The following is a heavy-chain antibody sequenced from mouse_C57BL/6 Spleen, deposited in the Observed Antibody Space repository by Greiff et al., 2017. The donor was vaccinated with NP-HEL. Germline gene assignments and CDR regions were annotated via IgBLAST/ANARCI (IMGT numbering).Heavy chain of an antibody. CDR3: TRDRGYYVYAMDY. CDR2: ISSGGDYI. Sequence: EVKVVESGEGLVKPGGSLKLSCAASGFTFSSYAMSWVRQTPEKRLEWVAYISSGGDYIYYADTVKGRFTISRDNARNTLYLQMSSLKSEDTAMYYCTRDRGYYVYAMDYWGQGTSVTVSS. J-gene: IGHJ4*01. D-gene: IGHD2-3*01. V-gene: IGHV5-9-1*02. CDR1: GFTFSSYA.